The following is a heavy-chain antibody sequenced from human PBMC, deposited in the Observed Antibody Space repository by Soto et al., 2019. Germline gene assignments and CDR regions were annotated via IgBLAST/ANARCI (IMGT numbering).Heavy chain of an antibody. J-gene: IGHJ4*02. CDR1: GFTFSSYA. CDR2: ISGSGGST. Sequence: EVQLLESGGGLVQPGGSLRLSCAASGFTFSSYAMSWVRQAPGKGLEWVSAISGSGGSTYYADSVKGRFTISRDNSKNTLYQQMNSLRAEDTAVYYCAKRQNFWSGQPDYWGQGTLVTVSS. CDR3: AKRQNFWSGQPDY. V-gene: IGHV3-23*01. D-gene: IGHD3-3*01.